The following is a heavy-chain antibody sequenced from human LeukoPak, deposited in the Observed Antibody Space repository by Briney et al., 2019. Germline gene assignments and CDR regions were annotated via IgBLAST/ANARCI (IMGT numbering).Heavy chain of an antibody. D-gene: IGHD3-10*01. V-gene: IGHV1-24*01. J-gene: IGHJ4*02. Sequence: ASVKVSCKVSGYTLTELSIHWVRLAPGNRLERMGGFVPEDGERIYAQNFQGSVTMTEDPSTDTAYMELSRLRSEDTAVYYCASDSLSITRVRGVINYDYWGQGTLVTVSS. CDR2: FVPEDGER. CDR1: GYTLTELS. CDR3: ASDSLSITRVRGVINYDY.